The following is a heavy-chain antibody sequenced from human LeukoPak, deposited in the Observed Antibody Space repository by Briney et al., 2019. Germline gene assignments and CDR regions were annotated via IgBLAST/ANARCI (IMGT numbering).Heavy chain of an antibody. CDR2: IYYSGST. J-gene: IGHJ6*02. CDR1: GGSISSGGYY. V-gene: IGHV4-31*03. D-gene: IGHD3-3*01. Sequence: SQTLSLTCTVSGGSISSGGYYWSWIRQHPGKGLEWIGYIYYSGSTYYNPSLKSRVTISVDTSKNQFSLKLSSVTAADTAVYYCARGEVVTIFGVVMAYGMDVWGQGTTVTVSS. CDR3: ARGEVVTIFGVVMAYGMDV.